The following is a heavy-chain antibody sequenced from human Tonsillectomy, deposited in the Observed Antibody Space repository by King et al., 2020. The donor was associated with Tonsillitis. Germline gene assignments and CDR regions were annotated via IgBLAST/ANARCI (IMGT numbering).Heavy chain of an antibody. J-gene: IGHJ6*02. CDR2: ISDDGSNK. CDR3: ARXYMITXVPXPALGXYYGLDX. V-gene: IGHV3-30-3*01. D-gene: IGHD3-10*01. Sequence: VQLVESGGGVVQPGRSLRLSCAASGFSFSTYAIHWVRQAPGKGLEWLAVISDDGSNKYYADSVKGRFTISRDNSKNTLYLQMNSLRAEDTAVYSCARXYMITXVPXPALGXYYGLDXWGXGTTVTVS. CDR1: GFSFSTYA.